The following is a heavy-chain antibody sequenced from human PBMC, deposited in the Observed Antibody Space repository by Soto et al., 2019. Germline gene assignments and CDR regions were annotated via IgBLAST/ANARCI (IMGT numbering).Heavy chain of an antibody. J-gene: IGHJ5*02. V-gene: IGHV3-48*02. D-gene: IGHD3-10*01. Sequence: LRLSCAASGFTFSSYSMNWVRQAPGKGLEWVSYISSSSSTIYYADSVKGRFTISRDNAKNSLYLQMNSLRDEDTAVYYCARGGGVRGVIITTWFDTWGQGTLVTVSS. CDR3: ARGGGVRGVIITTWFDT. CDR1: GFTFSSYS. CDR2: ISSSSSTI.